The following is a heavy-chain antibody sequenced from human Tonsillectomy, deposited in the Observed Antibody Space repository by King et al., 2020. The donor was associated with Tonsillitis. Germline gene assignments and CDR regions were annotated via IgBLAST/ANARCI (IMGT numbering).Heavy chain of an antibody. Sequence: VQLVESGAEVKKPGSSVKVSCKASGGTFSSYAVSWVRQAPGPGLEWMGGVIPILGTTNYAQKWQGRVTITADESTSTAYMGLTSLRSEDTAVYYCARGGNYLNDAFDIWGQGTMVTVSS. CDR3: ARGGNYLNDAFDI. CDR2: VIPILGTT. D-gene: IGHD1-26*01. J-gene: IGHJ3*02. CDR1: GGTFSSYA. V-gene: IGHV1-69*01.